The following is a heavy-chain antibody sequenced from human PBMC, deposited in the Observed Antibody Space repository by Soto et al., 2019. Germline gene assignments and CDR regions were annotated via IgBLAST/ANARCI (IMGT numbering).Heavy chain of an antibody. CDR2: IYTSGST. J-gene: IGHJ6*02. CDR3: ARGEHSSSWTYYYYGMDV. V-gene: IGHV4-4*07. CDR1: GGSISSYY. D-gene: IGHD6-13*01. Sequence: PSETLSLTCTVSGGSISSYYWSWIRQPAGKGLEWIGRIYTSGSTNYNPSLKSRVTMSVDTSKNQFSLKLSSVTAADTAVYYCARGEHSSSWTYYYYGMDVWGQGTTVT.